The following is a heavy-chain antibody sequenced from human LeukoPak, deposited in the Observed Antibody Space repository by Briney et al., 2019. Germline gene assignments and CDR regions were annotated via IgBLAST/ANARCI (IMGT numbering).Heavy chain of an antibody. Sequence: RPSETLSLTCAVYGGSFSGYYWSWIRQPPGKGLEWIGEINHSGSTNYNPSLKSRVTISVDTSKDQFSLKLSSVTAADTAAYYCARRRRDGYKAPLDYWGQGTLVTVSS. CDR1: GGSFSGYY. J-gene: IGHJ4*02. V-gene: IGHV4-34*01. D-gene: IGHD5-24*01. CDR3: ARRRRDGYKAPLDY. CDR2: INHSGST.